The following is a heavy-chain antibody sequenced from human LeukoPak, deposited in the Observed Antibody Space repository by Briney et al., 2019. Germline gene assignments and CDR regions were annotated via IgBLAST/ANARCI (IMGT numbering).Heavy chain of an antibody. V-gene: IGHV4-39*07. CDR3: ATTAYDAFDI. J-gene: IGHJ3*02. CDR1: GGSISSSSYY. Sequence: SETLSLTCTVSGGSISSSSYYWSWIRQPPGKGLEWIGEINHSGSTNYNPSLKSRVTISVDTSKNQFSLKLSSVTAADTAVYYCATTAYDAFDIWGQGTMVTVSS. D-gene: IGHD4-17*01. CDR2: INHSGST.